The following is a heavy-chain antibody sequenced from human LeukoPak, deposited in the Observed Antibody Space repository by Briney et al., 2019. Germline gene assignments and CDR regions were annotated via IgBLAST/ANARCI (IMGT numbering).Heavy chain of an antibody. V-gene: IGHV3-7*01. J-gene: IGHJ3*02. CDR3: AKDGLIAGDLDAFDI. D-gene: IGHD7-27*01. Sequence: GGSLRLSCAASGFTFSSYWMSWVRQAPGKGLEWVANIKQDGSEKYYVDSVKGRFTISRDNAKNSLYLQMNSLRAEDTAVYYCAKDGLIAGDLDAFDIWGQGTMVTVSS. CDR1: GFTFSSYW. CDR2: IKQDGSEK.